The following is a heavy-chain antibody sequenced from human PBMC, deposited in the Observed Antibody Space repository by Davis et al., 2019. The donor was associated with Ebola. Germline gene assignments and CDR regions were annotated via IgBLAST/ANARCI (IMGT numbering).Heavy chain of an antibody. CDR2: ISAYNGNT. CDR1: GYTFTSYG. CDR3: ARVARRWFGELLDYYYDMDV. V-gene: IGHV1-18*04. D-gene: IGHD3-10*01. J-gene: IGHJ6*04. Sequence: AASVKVSCKASGYTFTSYGISWVRQAPGQGLEWMGWISAYNGNTNYAQKLQGRVTMTTDTSTSTAYMELRSLRSDDTAGYYCARVARRWFGELLDYYYDMDVWGKGTTVTVSS.